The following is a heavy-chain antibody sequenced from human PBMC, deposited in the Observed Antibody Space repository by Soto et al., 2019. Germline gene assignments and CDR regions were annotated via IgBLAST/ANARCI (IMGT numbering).Heavy chain of an antibody. J-gene: IGHJ4*02. V-gene: IGHV4-59*08. Sequence: PSETLSLTCTVSGGSISSYYWSWIRQPPGKGLEWIGYFYYSGSTNYNPSLKSRVTISVDTSKNQFSLKLSSVTAADTAVYYCARRSMILGGYYFDYWGQGTLVTVSS. CDR3: ARRSMILGGYYFDY. CDR1: GGSISSYY. CDR2: FYYSGST. D-gene: IGHD3-16*01.